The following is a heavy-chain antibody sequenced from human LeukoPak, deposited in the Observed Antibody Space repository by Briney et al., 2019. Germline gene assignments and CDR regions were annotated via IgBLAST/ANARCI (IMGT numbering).Heavy chain of an antibody. CDR3: AKGGIIAAATFDY. J-gene: IGHJ4*02. D-gene: IGHD6-13*01. Sequence: PGGSLRLSCAASGFTFSDYGIHWVRLAPGKGLEWVAFIHYGGSNKNYADSVKGRFTISRDNSQNTLYLQMNSLRAEDTAVYYCAKGGIIAAATFDYWGPGTLVTVSS. CDR1: GFTFSDYG. CDR2: IHYGGSNK. V-gene: IGHV3-30*02.